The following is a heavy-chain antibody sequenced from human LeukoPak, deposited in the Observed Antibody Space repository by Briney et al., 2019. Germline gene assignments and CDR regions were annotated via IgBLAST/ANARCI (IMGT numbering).Heavy chain of an antibody. Sequence: KPSETLSLTCTVSGGSISSYYWSWIRQPPGKGLEWIGYIYYSGSTNYNPSLKSRVTISVDTSKNQFSLKLSSVTAADTAVYYCAREGVDTAMALIYWGQRTLVTVSS. J-gene: IGHJ4*02. CDR1: GGSISSYY. V-gene: IGHV4-59*01. D-gene: IGHD5-18*01. CDR3: AREGVDTAMALIY. CDR2: IYYSGST.